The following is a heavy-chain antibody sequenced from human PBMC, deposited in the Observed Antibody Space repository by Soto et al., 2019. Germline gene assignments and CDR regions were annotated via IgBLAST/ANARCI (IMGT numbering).Heavy chain of an antibody. CDR1: GGSISSGDYY. V-gene: IGHV4-30-4*01. CDR2: IYYSGST. Sequence: QVQLQESGPGLVKPSQTLSLTCTVSGGSISSGDYYWSWIRQPPGKGLEWIGYIYYSGSTYYNPSLMSRVTTSVDPSKNQFSLKLSSVTAADTAVYYCARVDSNSDFDYWGQGTLVTVSS. CDR3: ARVDSNSDFDY. J-gene: IGHJ4*02. D-gene: IGHD3-22*01.